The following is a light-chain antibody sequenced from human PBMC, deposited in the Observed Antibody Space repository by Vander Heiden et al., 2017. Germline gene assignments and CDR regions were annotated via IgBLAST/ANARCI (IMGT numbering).Light chain of an antibody. Sequence: DIVMTQSPDSLAVSLGERDTINPTSSQGISSSCNNKYCLAWFQQKPEQPPKLLIYGATTREARVPDRFASGGSGKDFTLTISRLQAADVAVYYCQQYYSIPSFGQGTKVEIK. CDR2: GAT. CDR1: QGISSSCNNKYC. J-gene: IGKJ1*01. CDR3: QQYYSIPS. V-gene: IGKV4-1*01.